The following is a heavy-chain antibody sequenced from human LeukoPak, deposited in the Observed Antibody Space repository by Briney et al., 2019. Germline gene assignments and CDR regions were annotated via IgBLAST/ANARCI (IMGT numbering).Heavy chain of an antibody. CDR1: GYTFTSCG. V-gene: IGHV1-18*01. D-gene: IGHD6-13*01. J-gene: IGHJ4*02. CDR2: ISAYNGNT. Sequence: ASVKVSCKASGYTFTSCGISWVRQAPGQGLEWMGWISAYNGNTNYAQKLQGRVTMTTDTSTSTAYMELRSLRSDDTAVYYCARVDSSSWYGGEDYWGQGTLVTVSS. CDR3: ARVDSSSWYGGEDY.